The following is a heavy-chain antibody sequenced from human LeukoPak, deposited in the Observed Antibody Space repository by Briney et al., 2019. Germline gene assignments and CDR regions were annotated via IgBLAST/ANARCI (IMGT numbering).Heavy chain of an antibody. J-gene: IGHJ5*02. D-gene: IGHD1-26*01. V-gene: IGHV4-61*02. CDR1: GGSISSGSYY. Sequence: PSETLSLTCTVSGGSISSGSYYWSWIRQPAGKGLEWIGRIYTSGSTNYNPSLMSRVTISVDTSKNQFSLKLSSVTAADTAVYYCARDLWMGATYWFDPWGQGTLVTVSS. CDR3: ARDLWMGATYWFDP. CDR2: IYTSGST.